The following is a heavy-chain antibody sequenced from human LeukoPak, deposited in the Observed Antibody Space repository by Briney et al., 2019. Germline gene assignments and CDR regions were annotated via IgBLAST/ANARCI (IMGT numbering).Heavy chain of an antibody. V-gene: IGHV1-18*01. CDR3: ARDRRGEEFDYGDDADFDY. J-gene: IGHJ4*02. D-gene: IGHD4-17*01. CDR2: ISAYNGNT. Sequence: ASVKVSCKASGYTFTSYGISWVRQAPGQGLEWMGWISAYNGNTNYAQKLQGRVTMTTDTSTSTAYMELRSLRSDDTAVYYCARDRRGEEFDYGDDADFDYWGQGTLVTVSS. CDR1: GYTFTSYG.